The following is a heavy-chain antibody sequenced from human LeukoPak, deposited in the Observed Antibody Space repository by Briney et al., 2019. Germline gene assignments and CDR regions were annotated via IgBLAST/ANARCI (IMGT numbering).Heavy chain of an antibody. CDR1: GASIRSYY. CDR2: MDYSGSS. V-gene: IGHV4-59*01. D-gene: IGHD6-13*01. Sequence: SETLSLTCTVSGASIRSYYWSWIRQPPGKGLEWMGYMDYSGSSKYNPSLKSRVTISGDTSKNQFSLKLSSVTAADTAVYYCAREGIGAAGTFDYWGQGTLVTVSS. CDR3: AREGIGAAGTFDY. J-gene: IGHJ4*02.